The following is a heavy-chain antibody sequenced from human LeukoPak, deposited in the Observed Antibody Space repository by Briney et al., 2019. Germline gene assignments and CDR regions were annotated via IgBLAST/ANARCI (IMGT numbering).Heavy chain of an antibody. J-gene: IGHJ4*02. CDR3: ARLKYSWLDY. Sequence: GESLKISCKASGNSITTYWIGWVRQKPGKGLEWMGLIFPGDSDTKYSPSFQGQVTISADKSISTAYLQWSSLKASDTAMYYCARLKYSWLDYWGQGTLVTVSS. V-gene: IGHV5-51*01. D-gene: IGHD2/OR15-2a*01. CDR2: IFPGDSDT. CDR1: GNSITTYW.